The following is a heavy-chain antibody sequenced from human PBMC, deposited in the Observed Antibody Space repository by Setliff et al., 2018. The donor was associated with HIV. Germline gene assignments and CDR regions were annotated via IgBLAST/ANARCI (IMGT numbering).Heavy chain of an antibody. D-gene: IGHD6-13*01. CDR3: ARDRGSSRSKGFDY. Sequence: ASVKVSCKASGYPFSNYGISWVRQAPGLGLEWMGWISAYNGNTNYAKKFQGRVTIITDTSTSTAYMELRSLRSDDTAVYYCARDRGSSRSKGFDYWGQGTLVTVSS. CDR1: GYPFSNYG. J-gene: IGHJ4*02. V-gene: IGHV1-18*01. CDR2: ISAYNGNT.